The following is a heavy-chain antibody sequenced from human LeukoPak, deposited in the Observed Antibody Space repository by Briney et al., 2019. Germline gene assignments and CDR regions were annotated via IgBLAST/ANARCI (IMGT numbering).Heavy chain of an antibody. Sequence: PGGSLRLSCAVCGFTLSSYWMHWVRQTPGKALVWVSRVNSDGSSTSYADSVKGRFTISRDNAKNTLYLQMNSLRAEDTAVYYCSGDGGLHAFDIWGQGTMVTVSS. CDR3: SGDGGLHAFDI. D-gene: IGHD3/OR15-3a*01. CDR2: VNSDGSST. J-gene: IGHJ3*02. V-gene: IGHV3-74*01. CDR1: GFTLSSYW.